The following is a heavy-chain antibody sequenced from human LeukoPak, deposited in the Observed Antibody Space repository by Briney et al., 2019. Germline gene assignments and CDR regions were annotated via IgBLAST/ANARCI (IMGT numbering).Heavy chain of an antibody. CDR3: ARPGIAAARDAFDI. D-gene: IGHD6-13*01. J-gene: IGHJ3*02. CDR1: GGSISSYY. Sequence: SETLSPTCTVSGGSISSYYWSWIRQPPGKGREGIGYIYYSGSTNYNPSLKSRVTISVDTSKNQFSLKLSSVTAADTAVYYCARPGIAAARDAFDIWGQGTMVTVSS. CDR2: IYYSGST. V-gene: IGHV4-59*01.